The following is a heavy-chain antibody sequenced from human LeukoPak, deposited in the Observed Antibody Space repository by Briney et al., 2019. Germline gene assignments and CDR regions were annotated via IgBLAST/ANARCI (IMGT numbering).Heavy chain of an antibody. CDR3: AKGDCSSGSCYFDY. V-gene: IGHV3-23*01. D-gene: IGHD2-15*01. Sequence: QPGGSLRLSCAASGFTLSNHPMYWVRQAPGKGLEWVSSLSDTGDSTHYADSVKGRFTISRDSARSALYLKMNSLRAEDTAVYYCAKGDCSSGSCYFDYWGQGSQVTASS. CDR1: GFTLSNHP. CDR2: LSDTGDST. J-gene: IGHJ4*02.